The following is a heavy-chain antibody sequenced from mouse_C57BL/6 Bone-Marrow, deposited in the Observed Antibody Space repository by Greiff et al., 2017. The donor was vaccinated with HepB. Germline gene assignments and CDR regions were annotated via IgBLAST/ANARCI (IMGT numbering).Heavy chain of an antibody. CDR2: IYPGRGST. J-gene: IGHJ2*01. CDR1: GYTFTSYW. CDR3: ASSTVVATD. Sequence: VQLQQPGAELVKPGASVKMSCKASGYTFTSYWITWVKQRPGQGLEWIGDIYPGRGSTNYNEKFKSKDTLTVDTSASTAYMQLSSLTSEDSAVYYCASSTVVATDWGQGTTLTVSS. D-gene: IGHD1-1*01. V-gene: IGHV1-55*01.